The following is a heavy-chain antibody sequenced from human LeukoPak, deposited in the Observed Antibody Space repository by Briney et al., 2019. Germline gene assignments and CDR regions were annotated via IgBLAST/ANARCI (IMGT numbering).Heavy chain of an antibody. CDR1: GFTFSSCAM. CDR2: ISLTGET. CDR3: SRESGAFCPFGY. Sequence: GSLRLSCAASGFTFSSCAMSWVRQPPGQGLEWIGEISLTGETNYNPSLNGRVTMSLDESRNQLSLDLSAVTAADTAIFYCSRESGAFCPFGYWGQGTLVIVPP. D-gene: IGHD1-26*01. J-gene: IGHJ4*02. V-gene: IGHV4-4*02.